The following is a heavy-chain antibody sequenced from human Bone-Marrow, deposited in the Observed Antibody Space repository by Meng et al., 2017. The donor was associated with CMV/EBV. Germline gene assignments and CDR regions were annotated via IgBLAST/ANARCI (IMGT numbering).Heavy chain of an antibody. Sequence: GGSLQISCAAPGFTFSSYAMHWVRQAPGKGLEWVAVISYDGSNKYYADSVKGRFTISRDNSKNSLYLQMNSLRAEDTAVYYCARSMQEKYYYGMDVWGQGTTVTVSS. J-gene: IGHJ6*02. CDR1: GFTFSSYA. CDR2: ISYDGSNK. V-gene: IGHV3-30-3*01. CDR3: ARSMQEKYYYGMDV.